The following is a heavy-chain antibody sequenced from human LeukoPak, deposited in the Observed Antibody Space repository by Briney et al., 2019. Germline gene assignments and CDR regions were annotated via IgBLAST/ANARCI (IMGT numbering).Heavy chain of an antibody. D-gene: IGHD5-18*01. Sequence: SETLSLTCTVSGGSIGSYYWSWIRQPPGKGLEWIGYIYYSGSTNYNPSLKSRVTISVDTSKNQFSLKLSSVTAADTAVYYCARVPSAHTAHYYYYYMDVWGKGTTVTVSS. CDR1: GGSIGSYY. V-gene: IGHV4-59*01. CDR3: ARVPSAHTAHYYYYYMDV. CDR2: IYYSGST. J-gene: IGHJ6*03.